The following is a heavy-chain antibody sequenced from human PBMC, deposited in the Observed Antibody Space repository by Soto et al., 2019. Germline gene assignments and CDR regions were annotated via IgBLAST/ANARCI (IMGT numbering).Heavy chain of an antibody. D-gene: IGHD1-26*01. CDR1: GFTFSSYA. V-gene: IGHV3-30-3*01. CDR3: ARDLSYGLRDHD. CDR2: ISYDGSNK. J-gene: IGHJ4*02. Sequence: GGSLRLSCAASGFTFSSYAMHWVRQAPGKGLEWVAVISYDGSNKYYADSVKGRFTISRDNSKNTLYLQMNSLRAEDTAVYYCARDLSYGLRDHDWGQGTLVTVSS.